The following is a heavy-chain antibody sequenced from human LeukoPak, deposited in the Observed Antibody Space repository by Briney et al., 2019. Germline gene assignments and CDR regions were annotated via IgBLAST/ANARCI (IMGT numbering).Heavy chain of an antibody. CDR1: GGSISSSSYY. V-gene: IGHV4-39*07. CDR3: ARGPPNYYDSSGYYFFGFGPVGDAFDI. D-gene: IGHD3-22*01. J-gene: IGHJ3*02. CDR2: IYYSGST. Sequence: SETLSLTCTVSGGSISSSSYYWGWIRQPPGKGLEWIGSIYYSGSTYYNPSLKSRVTISVDTSKNQFSLKLSSVTAADTAVYYCARGPPNYYDSSGYYFFGFGPVGDAFDIWGQGTMVTVSS.